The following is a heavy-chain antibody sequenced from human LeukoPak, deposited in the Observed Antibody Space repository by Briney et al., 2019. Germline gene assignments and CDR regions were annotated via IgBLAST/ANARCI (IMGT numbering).Heavy chain of an antibody. J-gene: IGHJ4*02. CDR2: IYPGDSDT. V-gene: IGHV5-51*01. Sequence: GESLKISCKGSGYSFTSYWIGWVRQMPGKGLEWMGIIYPGDSDTRYSPSFQGQVTMTRDTSISTAYMELSRLRSDDTAVYYCARVGWAGGSYYFDYWGQGTLVTVSS. D-gene: IGHD6-19*01. CDR1: GYSFTSYW. CDR3: ARVGWAGGSYYFDY.